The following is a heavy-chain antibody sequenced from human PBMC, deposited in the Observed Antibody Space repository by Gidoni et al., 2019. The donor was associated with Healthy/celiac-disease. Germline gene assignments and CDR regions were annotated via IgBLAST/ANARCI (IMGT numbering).Heavy chain of an antibody. D-gene: IGHD5-12*01. CDR3: AKASGYSGLNYNWFDP. J-gene: IGHJ5*02. Sequence: EVQLLESGGGLVQPGGSLRLSCAASGFTFRSYAMSWVRQAPGKGLVWGSAISGSGGSTYYADSVKGRFTISRDNSKNTLYLQMNSLRAEDTAVYYCAKASGYSGLNYNWFDPWGQGTLVTVSS. CDR1: GFTFRSYA. V-gene: IGHV3-23*01. CDR2: ISGSGGST.